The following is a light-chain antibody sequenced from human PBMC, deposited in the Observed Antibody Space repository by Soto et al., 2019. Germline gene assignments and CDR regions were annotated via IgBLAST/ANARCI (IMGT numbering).Light chain of an antibody. J-gene: IGLJ3*02. CDR3: SSYAASNHFYFV. CDR2: EVT. V-gene: IGLV2-8*01. Sequence: QSALTQPPSASGSPGQSVTISCTGTSSDDGGYNYVSWYQQYPGRAPKLMIYEVTKRPSGVPDRFSGSKSGNTASLTVSGLQAEDEADYYCSSYAASNHFYFVFGGGTQLAVL. CDR1: SSDDGGYNY.